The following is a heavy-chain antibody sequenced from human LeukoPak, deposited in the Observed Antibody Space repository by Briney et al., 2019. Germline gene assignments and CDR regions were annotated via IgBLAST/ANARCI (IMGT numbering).Heavy chain of an antibody. D-gene: IGHD5/OR15-5a*01. Sequence: GASVKVSFKATGCTFTGYYMHWVRQAPGQGLEWMGYIYPNSGATKYAQKFQGRVTMTRDTSISTAYMELSGLRSDDTAVYYCGTLLSNGPFDYWGQGSLVTVSS. CDR2: IYPNSGAT. V-gene: IGHV1-2*02. CDR1: GCTFTGYY. J-gene: IGHJ4*02. CDR3: GTLLSNGPFDY.